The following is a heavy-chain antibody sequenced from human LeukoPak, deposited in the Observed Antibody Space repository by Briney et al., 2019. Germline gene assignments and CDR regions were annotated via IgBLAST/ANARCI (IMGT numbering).Heavy chain of an antibody. CDR2: IYHSGST. CDR1: GYSISSGYY. J-gene: IGHJ4*02. Sequence: PSETLSLTCTVSGYSISSGYYWGWIRQPPGKGLEWTGSIYHSGSTYYNPSLKSRVTISVDTSKNQFSLKLSSVTAADTAVYYCARLGIAVAGTSDYWSQGTLVTVSS. CDR3: ARLGIAVAGTSDY. V-gene: IGHV4-38-2*02. D-gene: IGHD6-19*01.